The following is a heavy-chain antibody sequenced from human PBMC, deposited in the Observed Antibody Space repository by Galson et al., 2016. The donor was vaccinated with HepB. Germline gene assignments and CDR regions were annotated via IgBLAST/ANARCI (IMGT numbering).Heavy chain of an antibody. D-gene: IGHD2-15*01. Sequence: ETLSLTCTVSGGSISSDTNYWGWIRQPPGKGLEWIGNNYYSGSTNYNPSLESRVTVSVDMSKNRFSLKLSSVAAADTAVYYCARHRSGAYRDLYYGMDVWGQGTTVTVSS. CDR3: ARHRSGAYRDLYYGMDV. V-gene: IGHV4-39*01. J-gene: IGHJ6*02. CDR1: GGSISSDTNY. CDR2: NYYSGST.